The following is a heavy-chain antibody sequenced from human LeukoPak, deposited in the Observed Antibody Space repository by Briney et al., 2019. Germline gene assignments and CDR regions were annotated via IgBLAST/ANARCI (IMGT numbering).Heavy chain of an antibody. CDR1: GGSFSGYY. CDR2: INHSGST. Sequence: SETLSLTCAVYGGSFSGYYWSWIRQPPGKGLEWIGEINHSGSTNYNPSLKSRLIISVDTSKNQFSLKLSSVTAADTAVYYCARGYACSVGSCYSYYYYMDVWGKGTTVTVSS. J-gene: IGHJ6*03. CDR3: ARGYACSVGSCYSYYYYMDV. V-gene: IGHV4-34*01. D-gene: IGHD2-15*01.